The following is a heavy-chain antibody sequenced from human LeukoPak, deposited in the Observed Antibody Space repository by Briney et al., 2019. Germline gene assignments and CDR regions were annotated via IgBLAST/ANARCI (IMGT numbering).Heavy chain of an antibody. Sequence: SVKVSCKASGYTFTTYYMHWVRQAPGQGLEWMGGIIPIFGTANYAQKFQGRVTITADESTSTAYMELSSLRSEDTAVYYCARERDGYNGINGGYFDYWGQGTLVTVSS. V-gene: IGHV1-69*13. J-gene: IGHJ4*02. D-gene: IGHD5-24*01. CDR2: IIPIFGTA. CDR1: GYTFTTYY. CDR3: ARERDGYNGINGGYFDY.